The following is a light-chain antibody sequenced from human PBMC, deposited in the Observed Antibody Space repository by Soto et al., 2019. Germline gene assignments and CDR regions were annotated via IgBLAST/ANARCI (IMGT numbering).Light chain of an antibody. V-gene: IGLV1-40*01. Sequence: SGLTQPPSVSGAPGQTVTISCSGSDSNIGAGYDLHWYQQVPGTAPKLLIHSNYLRASGVPDRFSASKSVTSASLAIIGLQADDEADYYCQSYDTRLGDWVFGGGTKLTVL. CDR3: QSYDTRLGDWV. CDR1: DSNIGAGYD. J-gene: IGLJ3*02. CDR2: SNY.